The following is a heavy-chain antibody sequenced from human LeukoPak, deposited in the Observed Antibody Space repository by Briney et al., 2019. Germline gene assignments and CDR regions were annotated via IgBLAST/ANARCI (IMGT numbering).Heavy chain of an antibody. J-gene: IGHJ4*02. CDR3: ARDRTRYDYVWGSYPDY. D-gene: IGHD3-16*01. Sequence: ASVKVSCKASGYTFTSYGISWVRQAPGQGLEWMGWISAYNGNTNYAQKLQGGVTMTTDTSTSTAYMELRSLRSDDTAVYYCARDRTRYDYVWGSYPDYWGQGTLVTVSS. V-gene: IGHV1-18*01. CDR2: ISAYNGNT. CDR1: GYTFTSYG.